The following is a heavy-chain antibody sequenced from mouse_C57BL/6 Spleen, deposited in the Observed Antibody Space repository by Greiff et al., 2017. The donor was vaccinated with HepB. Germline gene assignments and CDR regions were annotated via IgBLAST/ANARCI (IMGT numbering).Heavy chain of an antibody. CDR2: IYPSDSET. J-gene: IGHJ2*01. CDR1: GYTFTSYW. CDR3: ARGEEGYYFDY. V-gene: IGHV1-61*01. Sequence: QVQLQQPGAELVRPGSSVKLSCKASGYTFTSYWMDWVKQRPGQGLEWIGNIYPSDSETHYNQKFKDKATLTVDKSSSTAYMQLSSLTSEDSAVYYCARGEEGYYFDYWGQGTTLTVSS.